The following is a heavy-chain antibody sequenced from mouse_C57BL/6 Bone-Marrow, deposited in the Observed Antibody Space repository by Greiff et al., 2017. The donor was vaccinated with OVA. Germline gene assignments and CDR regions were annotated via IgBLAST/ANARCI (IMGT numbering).Heavy chain of an antibody. D-gene: IGHD2-4*01. Sequence: EVQLQQSGPELVKPGASVKIPCKASGYTFTDYNMDWVKQSHGKSLEWIGDINPKNGGNIYNQKCKGKATLTVDKSSSTAYMELRSLTSEDTAVYFCARSLDYDEYWYFDVWGTGTTVTVSS. J-gene: IGHJ1*03. V-gene: IGHV1-18*01. CDR1: GYTFTDYN. CDR2: INPKNGGN. CDR3: ARSLDYDEYWYFDV.